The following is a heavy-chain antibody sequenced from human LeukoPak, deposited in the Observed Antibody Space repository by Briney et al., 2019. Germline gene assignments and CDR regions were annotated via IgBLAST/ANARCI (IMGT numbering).Heavy chain of an antibody. CDR3: ARDVLCSSTSCYFHWFDP. D-gene: IGHD2-2*01. V-gene: IGHV4-38-2*02. CDR2: IYHSGST. CDR1: GYSISSGYY. Sequence: SETLSLTCTVSGYSISSGYYWGWIRQPPGKGLEWIGSIYHSGSTYYNPSLKSRVTISVDTSKNQFSLKLSSVTAADTAVYYCARDVLCSSTSCYFHWFDPWGQGTLVTVSS. J-gene: IGHJ5*02.